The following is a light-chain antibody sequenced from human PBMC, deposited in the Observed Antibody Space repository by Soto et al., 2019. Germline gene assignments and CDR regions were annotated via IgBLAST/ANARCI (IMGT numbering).Light chain of an antibody. CDR3: QSYDSSLSGSV. V-gene: IGLV1-40*01. J-gene: IGLJ2*01. CDR1: SSNIGAGYD. CDR2: GNS. Sequence: QSVLTQPPSVSGAPGQRVTISCTGSSSNIGAGYDVHWYQQLPGTAPKLLIYGNSNRPSGVPDRFSGSKSGTSASLAITGLQADDEADYDCQSYDSSLSGSVFGGGTKVTVL.